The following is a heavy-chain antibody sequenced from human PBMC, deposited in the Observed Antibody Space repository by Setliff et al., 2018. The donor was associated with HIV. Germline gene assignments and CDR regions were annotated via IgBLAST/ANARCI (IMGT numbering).Heavy chain of an antibody. V-gene: IGHV5-51*01. CDR2: IYPGDSDT. CDR3: ARHSHYDRSGYYYHKMPDDAFDI. D-gene: IGHD3-22*01. CDR1: GYSFTGYW. J-gene: IGHJ3*02. Sequence: GESLKISCKASGYSFTGYWIGWARQMPGKGLEWMGIIYPGDSDTRYIPSFQVQVTISTDKSISTAFLQWSSLKASDTAMYYCARHSHYDRSGYYYHKMPDDAFDIWGQGTMVTVSS.